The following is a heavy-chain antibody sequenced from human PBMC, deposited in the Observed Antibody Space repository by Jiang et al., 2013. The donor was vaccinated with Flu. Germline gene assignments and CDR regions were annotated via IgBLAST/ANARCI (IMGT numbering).Heavy chain of an antibody. J-gene: IGHJ4*02. CDR1: GYTLTELS. V-gene: IGHV1-24*01. Sequence: KVSGYTLTELSMHWVRQAPGKGLEWMGGFDPEDGETIYAQKFQGRVTMTEDTSTDTAYMELSSLRSEDTAVYYCATSGVRHRSGSFDYWGQGTLVTVSS. D-gene: IGHD1-26*01. CDR2: FDPEDGET. CDR3: ATSGVRHRSGSFDY.